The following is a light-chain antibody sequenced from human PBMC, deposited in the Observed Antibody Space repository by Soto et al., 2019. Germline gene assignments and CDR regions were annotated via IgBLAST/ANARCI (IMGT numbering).Light chain of an antibody. Sequence: DIQMTQSPSSLSASVGDRVTITCRASQSVSTHLSWYQQKPGKPPKLLIYGATRLQSWIPYRFSGSGSGTDFTLTIGSLQPEDFASYYCQQSSTTPWTFGQGTKVEIK. CDR1: QSVSTH. J-gene: IGKJ1*01. CDR3: QQSSTTPWT. CDR2: GAT. V-gene: IGKV1-39*01.